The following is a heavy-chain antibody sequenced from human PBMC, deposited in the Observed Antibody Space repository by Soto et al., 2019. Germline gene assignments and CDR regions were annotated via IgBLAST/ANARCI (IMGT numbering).Heavy chain of an antibody. Sequence: SETLSLTCTVSGGSINNYYWSWIRQPPGKGLEWIGYIYYSGSTIYNPSLKSRVTILVDTSKNQFSLKLSSVTAADTAVYYCARQIGYSYYMDVWGKGTTVTVSS. CDR1: GGSINNYY. CDR2: IYYSGST. CDR3: ARQIGYSYYMDV. V-gene: IGHV4-59*08. D-gene: IGHD2-15*01. J-gene: IGHJ6*03.